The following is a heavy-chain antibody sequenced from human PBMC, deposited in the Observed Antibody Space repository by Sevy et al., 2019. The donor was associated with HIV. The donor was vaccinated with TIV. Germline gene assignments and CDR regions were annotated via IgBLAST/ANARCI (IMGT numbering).Heavy chain of an antibody. Sequence: GGSLRLSCGASGFSFRTSGMHWVRQAPGKGLEWVAVIAHDGTNKYYGDSVKGRFTISRDNSKSTLFLQMNNLRADDTAVYYCANQKLWPNGFDPWGQGTLVTVSS. CDR2: IAHDGTNK. J-gene: IGHJ5*02. D-gene: IGHD6-6*01. V-gene: IGHV3-30*18. CDR1: GFSFRTSG. CDR3: ANQKLWPNGFDP.